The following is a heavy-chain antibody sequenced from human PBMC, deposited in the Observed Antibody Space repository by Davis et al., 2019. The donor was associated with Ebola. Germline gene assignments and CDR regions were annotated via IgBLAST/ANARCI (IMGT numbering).Heavy chain of an antibody. D-gene: IGHD2-15*01. J-gene: IGHJ4*02. CDR2: ISTNGENT. CDR3: VKDRFTVVVVHGGFDY. CDR1: GFIVSDKY. V-gene: IGHV3-64D*06. Sequence: GGSLRLSCAASGFIVSDKYMSWVRQAPGKGLESVSRISTNGENTYYAESVKGRFTISRNNSKDTLYLQMRSLRTEDTAVYYCVKDRFTVVVVHGGFDYWGQGTLVTVSS.